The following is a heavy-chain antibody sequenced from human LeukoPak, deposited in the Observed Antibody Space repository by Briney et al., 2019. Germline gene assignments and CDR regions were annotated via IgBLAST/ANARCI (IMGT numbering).Heavy chain of an antibody. Sequence: SETLSLTCTVSGYSINTGHYRGLIRQPPGRVLEWIWKIFPSGSTFYNPSLKSRVTLSMDNSNNRVSLNLNSVTAADTALYFCVGAHGTGVIRDFWGQGILVAVSS. CDR1: GYSINTGHY. J-gene: IGHJ4*02. CDR3: VGAHGTGVIRDF. V-gene: IGHV4-38-2*02. CDR2: IFPSGST. D-gene: IGHD1-26*01.